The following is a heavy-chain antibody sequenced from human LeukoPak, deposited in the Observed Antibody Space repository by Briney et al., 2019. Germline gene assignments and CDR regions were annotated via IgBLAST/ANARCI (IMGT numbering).Heavy chain of an antibody. V-gene: IGHV4-39*07. CDR3: ARVTGYMIEDYFDS. J-gene: IGHJ4*02. Sequence: SETLSLTCIISGGSISSSTYYWGWIRQPPGKGLEWIGTIYYSGNTYYNPSLKSRVTISVDTSKNQFSLKLSSVTAADTAVYYCARVTGYMIEDYFDSWGQGTLVTVSS. CDR1: GGSISSSTYY. D-gene: IGHD3-22*01. CDR2: IYYSGNT.